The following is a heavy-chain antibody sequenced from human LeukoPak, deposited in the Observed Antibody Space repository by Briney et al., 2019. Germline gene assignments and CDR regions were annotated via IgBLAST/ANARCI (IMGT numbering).Heavy chain of an antibody. Sequence: PGGSLRLSCEASGFTFSDYYMSWIRQAPGKGPEWVSYIGSNGGNIFYADSVKGRFTISRDNAKNALYLQLDSLRVEGTARYYCARIYYYGSGSGEYWGQGTMVTVSS. J-gene: IGHJ4*02. CDR1: GFTFSDYY. D-gene: IGHD3-10*01. CDR2: IGSNGGNI. CDR3: ARIYYYGSGSGEY. V-gene: IGHV3-11*04.